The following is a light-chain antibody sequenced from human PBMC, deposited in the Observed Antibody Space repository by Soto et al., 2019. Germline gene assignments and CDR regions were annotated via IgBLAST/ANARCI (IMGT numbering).Light chain of an antibody. J-gene: IGKJ4*01. CDR2: GAS. CDR1: QSVSSNY. V-gene: IGKV3-20*01. CDR3: QQYGSSPH. Sequence: EIVLTQSPGTLSLSPGERATLSCRASQSVSSNYLAWYQQKLGQAPRLLIYGASSRATGIPDRFSGSGSGTDFTLTISRLEPEDFAVYYCQQYGSSPHFGGGTKVEIK.